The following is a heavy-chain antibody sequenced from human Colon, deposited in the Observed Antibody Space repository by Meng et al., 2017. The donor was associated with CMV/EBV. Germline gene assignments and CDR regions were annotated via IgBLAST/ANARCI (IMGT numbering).Heavy chain of an antibody. V-gene: IGHV3-43D*03. CDR3: ARCGGGGITIFGVVITGYYGMDV. CDR2: ISWDGGST. J-gene: IGHJ6*02. D-gene: IGHD3-3*01. Sequence: GESLKISCAASGFTFDDYAMHWVRQAPGKGLEWVSLISWDGGSTYYADSVKGRFTISRDNAKNSLYLQMNSLRAEDTAVYYCARCGGGGITIFGVVITGYYGMDVWGQGTTVTVSS. CDR1: GFTFDDYA.